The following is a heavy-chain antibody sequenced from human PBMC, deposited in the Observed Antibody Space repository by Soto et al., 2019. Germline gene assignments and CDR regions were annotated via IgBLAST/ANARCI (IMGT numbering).Heavy chain of an antibody. V-gene: IGHV3-33*01. D-gene: IGHD2-2*01. CDR1: GFTFSSHS. Sequence: QVQLVESGGGVVQPGRSLRLSCAASGFTFSSHSMHWVRQAPGKGLEWVAVIWYDGNNRYYADSVKGRFTISRDNPKNTLYLKMNSLRAEDMAVYFCARGAQIVEEPARPFDLWGRGTLVTVSS. CDR2: IWYDGNNR. J-gene: IGHJ2*01. CDR3: ARGAQIVEEPARPFDL.